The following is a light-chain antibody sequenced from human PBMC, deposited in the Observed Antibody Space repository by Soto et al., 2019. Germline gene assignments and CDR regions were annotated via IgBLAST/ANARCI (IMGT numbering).Light chain of an antibody. CDR3: AAWDDTLRARV. CDR1: NSNIGRND. V-gene: IGLV1-44*01. CDR2: SND. J-gene: IGLJ2*01. Sequence: QSVLAQPPSASGTPGQRVTISCSGSNSNIGRNDVTWYQQVPGTAPQCPIYSNDQRPSGVPDRISGSRSGTSASLAISGLQSGDEAEYYCAAWDDTLRARVFGGGTKLTVL.